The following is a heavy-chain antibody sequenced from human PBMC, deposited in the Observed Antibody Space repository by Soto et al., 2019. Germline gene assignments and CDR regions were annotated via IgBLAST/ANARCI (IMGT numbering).Heavy chain of an antibody. CDR2: SYSSGST. V-gene: IGHV4-4*07. CDR3: AIGSGWQDMDY. J-gene: IGHJ4*02. D-gene: IGHD6-19*01. Sequence: WTWIRQPAGKGLEWIGRSYSSGSTDYNPSLKSRVTMSADTSKNQFSLKLSSVTAADTAVYYCAIGSGWQDMDYWGQGTLVTVSS.